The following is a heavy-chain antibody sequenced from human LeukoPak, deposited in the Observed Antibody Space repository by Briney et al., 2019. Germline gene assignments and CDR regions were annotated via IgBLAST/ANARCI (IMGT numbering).Heavy chain of an antibody. CDR3: SRDRHCIGSTCYGL. D-gene: IGHD2-2*01. CDR2: MSGRGSGGST. J-gene: IGHJ4*02. V-gene: IGHV3-23*01. Sequence: PGGSLRLSCAASGFTFSSYAMSWVRQAPGKGLEWVSSMSGRGSGGSTYYADSVKGRFTISRDNSKNTLYLQMNSLRAEDTAVYYCSRDRHCIGSTCYGLWGQGTRVTVPS. CDR1: GFTFSSYA.